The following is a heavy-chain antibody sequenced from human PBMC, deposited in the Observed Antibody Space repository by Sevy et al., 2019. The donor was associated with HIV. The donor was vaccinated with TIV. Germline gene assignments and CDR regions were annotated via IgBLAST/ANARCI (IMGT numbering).Heavy chain of an antibody. D-gene: IGHD3-16*01. CDR3: ARDPQCVPHWGSFDS. Sequence: GGSLRLSCEASGFTFTRYAFHWVRQAPGKGLEWVAVVSKEGTNKYYADSVKGRFTISRDNSRNTLYLQMQSLRADDTAVYFCARDPQCVPHWGSFDSWGQGTLVTVSS. V-gene: IGHV3-30-3*01. CDR2: VSKEGTNK. CDR1: GFTFTRYA. J-gene: IGHJ4*02.